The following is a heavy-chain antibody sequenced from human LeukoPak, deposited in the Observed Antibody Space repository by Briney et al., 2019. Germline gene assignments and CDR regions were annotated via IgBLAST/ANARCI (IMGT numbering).Heavy chain of an antibody. D-gene: IGHD1-20*01. CDR3: ARGTNWRPLDFDY. CDR1: GFTFSTYN. J-gene: IGHJ4*02. CDR2: ISSSSSSGSYK. V-gene: IGHV3-21*01. Sequence: GGSLRLSCVGSGFTFSTYNMHWVRQAPGKGLEWVSTISSSSSSGSYKYYADSVKGRFTISRDNAKNSLYLQMNSLRAEDTAVYFCARGTNWRPLDFDYWGQGTLVTVSS.